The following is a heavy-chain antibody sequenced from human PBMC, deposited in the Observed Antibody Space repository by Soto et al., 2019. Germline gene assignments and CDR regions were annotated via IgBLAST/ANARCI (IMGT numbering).Heavy chain of an antibody. CDR3: ATYRRTRRHTWFHDAFDI. D-gene: IGHD3-10*01. V-gene: IGHV1-24*01. CDR1: GYTLTELS. Sequence: GASVKVSCKVSGYTLTELSMHWVRQAPGKGLEWMGGFDPEDGETIYAQKFQGRVTMTEDTSTDTAYMELSSLRSEDTAVYYCATYRRTRRHTWFHDAFDIWGQGTMVTVSS. J-gene: IGHJ3*02. CDR2: FDPEDGET.